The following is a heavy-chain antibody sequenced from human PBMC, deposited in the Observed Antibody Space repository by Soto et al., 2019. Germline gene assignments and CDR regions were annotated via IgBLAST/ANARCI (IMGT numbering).Heavy chain of an antibody. CDR2: INHSGST. V-gene: IGHV4-34*01. J-gene: IGHJ3*02. D-gene: IGHD1-26*01. CDR1: GGSFSGYY. Sequence: SETLSLTCAVYGGSFSGYYWSWIRQPPGKGLEWIGEINHSGSTNYNPSLKSRVTISVDTSKNQFSLKLSSVTAADTVVYYCARVGTFDAFDIWGQGTMVTVSS. CDR3: ARVGTFDAFDI.